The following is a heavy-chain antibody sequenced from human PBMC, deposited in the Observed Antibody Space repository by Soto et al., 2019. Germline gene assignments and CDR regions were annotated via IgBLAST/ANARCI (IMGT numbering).Heavy chain of an antibody. D-gene: IGHD5-12*01. J-gene: IGHJ4*02. CDR1: GGSVSSGSYY. CDR3: ARRDGYKIGFDY. CDR2: IHYSGST. Sequence: SETLSLTCTVSGGSVSSGSYYWSWIRQPPGKGLEWIGYIHYSGSTNYNPSLKSRVTISVDTSKNQFSLKLSSVTAADTAVYYCARRDGYKIGFDYWGQGTLVTVSS. V-gene: IGHV4-61*01.